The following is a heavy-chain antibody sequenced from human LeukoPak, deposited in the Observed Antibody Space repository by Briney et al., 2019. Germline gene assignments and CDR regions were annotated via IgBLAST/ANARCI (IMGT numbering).Heavy chain of an antibody. CDR2: ISYDGSNK. J-gene: IGHJ4*02. D-gene: IGHD1-26*01. CDR3: DVTSGSYPGDY. CDR1: GGSFSGYY. Sequence: LSLTCTVYGGSFSGYYWSWIRQPPGKGLEWVAVISYDGSNKYYADSVKGRFTISRDNSKNTLYLQMNSLRAEDTAVYYCDVTSGSYPGDYWGQGTLVTVSS. V-gene: IGHV3-30-3*01.